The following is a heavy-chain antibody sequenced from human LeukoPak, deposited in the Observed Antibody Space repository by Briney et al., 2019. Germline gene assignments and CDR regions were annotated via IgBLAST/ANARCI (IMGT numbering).Heavy chain of an antibody. CDR1: GVSISNSGYY. Sequence: PSETLSLTCSVSGVSISNSGYYWGWIRQPPGKGLEWIGSIYYSGSTYYNPSLKSRVTISVDTSKNQFSLKLSSVTAADTAVYYCARPTEVTTFAVWGQGTLVTVSS. D-gene: IGHD4-17*01. V-gene: IGHV4-39*01. CDR2: IYYSGST. J-gene: IGHJ4*02. CDR3: ARPTEVTTFAV.